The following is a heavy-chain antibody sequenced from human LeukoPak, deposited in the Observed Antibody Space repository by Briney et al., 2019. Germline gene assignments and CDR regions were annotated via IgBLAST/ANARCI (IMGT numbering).Heavy chain of an antibody. CDR1: GFTFSSYE. J-gene: IGHJ4*02. V-gene: IGHV3-48*03. Sequence: GSLRLSCAASGFTFSSYEMNWVRQAPGKGLEWVSYISSSGSTIYYADSVKGRFTISRDNAKNSLYLQMNSLRAEDTALYYCAKDKSHYGSGSYYNVFDYWGQGTLVTVSS. D-gene: IGHD3-10*01. CDR3: AKDKSHYGSGSYYNVFDY. CDR2: ISSSGSTI.